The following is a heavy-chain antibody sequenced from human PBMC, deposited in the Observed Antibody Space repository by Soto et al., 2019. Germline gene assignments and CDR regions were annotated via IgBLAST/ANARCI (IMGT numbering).Heavy chain of an antibody. D-gene: IGHD6-19*01. V-gene: IGHV4-30-4*01. CDR3: ARVSGAVAGTGWFEP. CDR2: IYYSGST. Sequence: PSETLSLTCTVSGGSISSGDYYWSWLRQPPGKGLEWIGYIYYSGSTYYNPSLKSRVTISVDTSKNQFSLKLSSVTAADTAVYYCARVSGAVAGTGWFEPWGQGTLVTVSS. J-gene: IGHJ5*02. CDR1: GGSISSGDYY.